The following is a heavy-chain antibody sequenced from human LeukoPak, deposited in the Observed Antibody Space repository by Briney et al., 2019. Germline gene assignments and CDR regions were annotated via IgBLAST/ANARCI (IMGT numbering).Heavy chain of an antibody. Sequence: SETLSLTCTVSGGSISTYYWSWIRQPPGKGLEYIGYIYSSGSTNYNPSLKSRVTMSLDTSKNQFSLKLSSVTAADTAVYYCARDGPYYYDSSGYYDAFDIWGQGTMVTVSS. D-gene: IGHD3-22*01. J-gene: IGHJ3*02. CDR1: GGSISTYY. CDR3: ARDGPYYYDSSGYYDAFDI. CDR2: IYSSGST. V-gene: IGHV4-4*08.